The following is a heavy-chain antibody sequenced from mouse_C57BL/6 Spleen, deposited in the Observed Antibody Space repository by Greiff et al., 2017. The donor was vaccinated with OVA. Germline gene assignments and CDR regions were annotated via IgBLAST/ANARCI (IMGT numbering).Heavy chain of an antibody. CDR1: GFTFSDYG. J-gene: IGHJ1*03. CDR2: ISSGSGTI. Sequence: EVHLVESGGGLVKPGGSLKLSCAASGFTFSDYGMHWVRQAPEKGLEWVAYISSGSGTIYYEDTVKGRFTISRDNAKNTLFLQMTNLTSEDTAMYYCAGDSPWYFDVWGTGTTVTVSS. CDR3: AGDSPWYFDV. V-gene: IGHV5-17*01. D-gene: IGHD6-1*01.